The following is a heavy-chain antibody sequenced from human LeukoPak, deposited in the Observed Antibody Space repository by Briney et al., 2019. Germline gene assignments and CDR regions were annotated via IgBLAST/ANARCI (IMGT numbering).Heavy chain of an antibody. CDR1: GGSISTYY. CDR2: IYYSGNT. Sequence: SETLSLTCTVSGGSISTYYYSWIRQPPGKGLEWIGYIYYSGNTNSNPSLKSRVTISVDTSNNQFSLKLSSVTAADTAVYYCARQGDYDNSGYLARYYFDYWGQGTLVTVSS. V-gene: IGHV4-59*01. CDR3: ARQGDYDNSGYLARYYFDY. J-gene: IGHJ4*02. D-gene: IGHD3-22*01.